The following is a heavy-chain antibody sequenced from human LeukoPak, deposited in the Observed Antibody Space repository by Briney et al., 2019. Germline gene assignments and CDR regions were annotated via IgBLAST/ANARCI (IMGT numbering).Heavy chain of an antibody. D-gene: IGHD5-18*01. CDR3: TRDGSYGYRY. CDR2: IRSKAYGGTT. V-gene: IGHV3-49*02. Sequence: WIRQPPGKGLEWVGFIRSKAYGGTTEYAASVKGRFTISRDDSKSIAYLQMNSLKTEDTAVYYCTRDGSYGYRYWGQGTLVTVSS. J-gene: IGHJ4*02.